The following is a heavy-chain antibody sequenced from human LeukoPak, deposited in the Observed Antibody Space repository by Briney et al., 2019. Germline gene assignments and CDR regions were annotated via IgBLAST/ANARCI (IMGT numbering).Heavy chain of an antibody. CDR1: GYSISSGYY. CDR2: IYHSGST. J-gene: IGHJ6*03. Sequence: KPSETLSLTCAVSGYSISSGYYWGWIRQPPGKGLEWIGSIYHSGSTYHNPSLKSRVTISVDTSKNQFSLKPSSVTAADTAVYYCATIPIVVVPAAMGDYYYYYMDVWGKGTTVTVSS. CDR3: ATIPIVVVPAAMGDYYYYYMDV. V-gene: IGHV4-38-2*01. D-gene: IGHD2-2*01.